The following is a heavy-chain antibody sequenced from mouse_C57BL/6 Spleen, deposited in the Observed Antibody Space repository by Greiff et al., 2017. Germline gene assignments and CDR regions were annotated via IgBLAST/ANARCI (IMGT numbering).Heavy chain of an antibody. CDR1: GFTFSDYG. D-gene: IGHD2-3*01. CDR3: ARGGGYYLFDY. Sequence: EVKLVESGGGLVKPGGSLKLSCAASGFTFSDYGMHWVRQAPEKGLEWVAYISSGSSTIYYADTVKGRFTISRDNANNTLFLQMTSLRSEDTAMYYCARGGGYYLFDYWGQGTTLTVSS. CDR2: ISSGSSTI. V-gene: IGHV5-17*01. J-gene: IGHJ2*01.